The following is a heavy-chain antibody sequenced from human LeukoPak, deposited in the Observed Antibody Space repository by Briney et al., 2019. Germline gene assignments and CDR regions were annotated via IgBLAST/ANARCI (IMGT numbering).Heavy chain of an antibody. V-gene: IGHV3-30*04. CDR2: ISHDGTKQ. D-gene: IGHD6-6*01. CDR3: ARESEYSSSPTFDS. J-gene: IGHJ4*02. CDR1: GFTFSSYA. Sequence: QTGGSLRLSCAASGFTFSSYAMSWVRQAPGKGLEWVTQISHDGTKQYYAAAVKGRFTVSRDNSKNTVDLQMNSLRTEDTATYFCARESEYSSSPTFDSWGQGVLVTVSS.